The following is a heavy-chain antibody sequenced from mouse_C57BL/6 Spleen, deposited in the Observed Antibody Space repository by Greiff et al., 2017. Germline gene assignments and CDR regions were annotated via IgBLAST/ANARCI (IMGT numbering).Heavy chain of an antibody. V-gene: IGHV5-17*01. D-gene: IGHD1-1*01. CDR3: ARRGDGSSPAWFAY. J-gene: IGHJ3*01. CDR1: GFTFSDYG. CDR2: ISSGSSTI. Sequence: EVKLQESGGGLVKPGGSLKLSCAASGFTFSDYGLHWVRPAPEKGLEWVAYISSGSSTIYYADTVKGRFTISRDNAKNTLFLQMTSLRSEDTARYYCARRGDGSSPAWFAYWGQGTLVTVSA.